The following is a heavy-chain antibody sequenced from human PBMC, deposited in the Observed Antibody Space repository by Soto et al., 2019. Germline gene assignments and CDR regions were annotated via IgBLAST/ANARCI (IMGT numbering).Heavy chain of an antibody. Sequence: PSETLSLTCTVSGGSISSSSYYWGWIRQPPGKGLEWIGSIYYSGSTYYNPSLKSRVTISVDTSKNQFSLKLSSVTAADTAVYYCARHRSGSYSRSGWFDPWGQGTLVTVPS. V-gene: IGHV4-39*01. J-gene: IGHJ5*02. CDR1: GGSISSSSYY. CDR2: IYYSGST. D-gene: IGHD1-26*01. CDR3: ARHRSGSYSRSGWFDP.